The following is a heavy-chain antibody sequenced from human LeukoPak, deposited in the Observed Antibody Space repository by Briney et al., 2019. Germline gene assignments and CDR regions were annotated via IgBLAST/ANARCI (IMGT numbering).Heavy chain of an antibody. D-gene: IGHD2-2*01. Sequence: PGGSLRLSCAASGFTFSSYSMNWVRQAPGKGLEWVGRIKSKTDGGTTDYAAPVKGRFTISRDDSKNTLYLQMNSLKTEDTAVYYCTTAADPYYYYGMDVWGQGTTVTVSS. CDR2: IKSKTDGGTT. CDR1: GFTFSSYS. V-gene: IGHV3-15*07. CDR3: TTAADPYYYYGMDV. J-gene: IGHJ6*02.